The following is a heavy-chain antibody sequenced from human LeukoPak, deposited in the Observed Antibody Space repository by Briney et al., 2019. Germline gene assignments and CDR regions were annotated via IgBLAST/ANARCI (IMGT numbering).Heavy chain of an antibody. CDR1: GGSITGYN. CDR3: ARQDFLNEIDSSGYFVY. D-gene: IGHD3-22*01. Sequence: PSETLSLSCAASGGSITGYNWNWVRQPAGQGLEWLGRVYSSGVGNYNPSLTSRVTMSVDTSKNQFSLKLTSMTTAETAVYCCARQDFLNEIDSSGYFVYWGQGTLVPVSS. V-gene: IGHV4-4*07. J-gene: IGHJ4*02. CDR2: VYSSGVG.